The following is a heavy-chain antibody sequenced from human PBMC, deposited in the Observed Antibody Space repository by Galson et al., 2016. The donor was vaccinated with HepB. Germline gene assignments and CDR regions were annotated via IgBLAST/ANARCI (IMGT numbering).Heavy chain of an antibody. CDR2: INSDGSST. J-gene: IGHJ4*02. D-gene: IGHD3-22*01. Sequence: SLRLSCAASGLTFSRFWMRWVRQVPGKGLVWVSHINSDGSSTDYADSVKGRFTISRDNAKNTLYLQMDSLGAEDTAVYYCVTYYYDSGGYSYWGQGTLVTVAS. CDR3: VTYYYDSGGYSY. CDR1: GLTFSRFW. V-gene: IGHV3-74*01.